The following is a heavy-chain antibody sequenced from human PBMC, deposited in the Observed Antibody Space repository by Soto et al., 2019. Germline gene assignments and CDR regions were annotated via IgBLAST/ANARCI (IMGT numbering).Heavy chain of an antibody. CDR2: IYYSGST. D-gene: IGHD6-19*01. CDR3: ARGPYSSGWYPRFDY. CDR1: GGSISSYY. V-gene: IGHV4-59*01. J-gene: IGHJ4*02. Sequence: SETLSLTCTVSGGSISSYYWSWIRQPPGKGLEWIGYIYYSGSTNYNPSLKSRVTISVDTSKNQFSLKLSSVTAADTAVYYCARGPYSSGWYPRFDYWGQGTLVTVSS.